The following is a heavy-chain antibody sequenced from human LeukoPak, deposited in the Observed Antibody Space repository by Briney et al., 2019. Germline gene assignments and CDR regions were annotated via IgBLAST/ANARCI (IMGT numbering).Heavy chain of an antibody. Sequence: GGSLRLSCAASGFTFSSYSMIWVRQAPGKGLEWVPSISSSSSYIYYADSVKGRFTISRDNAKNSLYLQMNSLRAEDTAVYYCARRKGPPRYYGSGSSNYYYGMDVWGQGTTVTVSS. J-gene: IGHJ6*02. CDR3: ARRKGPPRYYGSGSSNYYYGMDV. CDR1: GFTFSSYS. D-gene: IGHD3-10*01. V-gene: IGHV3-21*01. CDR2: ISSSSSYI.